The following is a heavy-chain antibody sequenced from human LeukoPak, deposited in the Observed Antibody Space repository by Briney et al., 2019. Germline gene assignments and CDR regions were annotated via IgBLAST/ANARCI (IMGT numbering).Heavy chain of an antibody. J-gene: IGHJ6*03. V-gene: IGHV1-2*02. CDR1: GYTFTNYY. D-gene: IGHD2-2*01. CDR2: INPNSGGT. Sequence: ASVKVSCKASGYTFTNYYMHWVRQAPGQGLEWMGWINPNSGGTNYAQKFQGRVTMTRDTSISTAYMELSRLRSDDTAVYYCARWAIDIVVVPAAEDYYYYYMDVWGKGTTVTISS. CDR3: ARWAIDIVVVPAAEDYYYYYMDV.